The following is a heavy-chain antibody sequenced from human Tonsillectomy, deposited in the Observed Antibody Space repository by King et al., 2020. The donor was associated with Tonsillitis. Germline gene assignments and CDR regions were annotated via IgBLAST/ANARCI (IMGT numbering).Heavy chain of an antibody. CDR3: ARELSESRPYGMDV. Sequence: VQLVESGGGLVKPGGSLRLSCAASGFTFRSYSMNWVRQAPGKGLEWVSSISSSSSYIYYADSVKGRFTISRDNAKNSLYLQMNSLRAEDTAVYYCARELSESRPYGMDVWGQGTTVTVSS. CDR1: GFTFRSYS. D-gene: IGHD3-22*01. CDR2: ISSSSSYI. V-gene: IGHV3-21*01. J-gene: IGHJ6*02.